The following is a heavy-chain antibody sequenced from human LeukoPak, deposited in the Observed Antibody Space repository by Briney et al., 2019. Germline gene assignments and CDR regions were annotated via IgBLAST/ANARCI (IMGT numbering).Heavy chain of an antibody. CDR2: IYYSGST. V-gene: IGHV4-39*01. Sequence: GSLRLSCAASGFTFSSYAMSWVRQAPGKGLEWIGSIYYSGSTYYNPSLKSRVTISVDTSKNQFSLKLSSVTAADTAVYYCASRAVLNYFVDYWGQGTLVTVSS. D-gene: IGHD2/OR15-2a*01. CDR1: GFTFSSYA. J-gene: IGHJ4*02. CDR3: ASRAVLNYFVDY.